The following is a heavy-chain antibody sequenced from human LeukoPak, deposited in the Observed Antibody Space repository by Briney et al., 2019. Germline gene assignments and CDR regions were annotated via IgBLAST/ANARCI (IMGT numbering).Heavy chain of an antibody. D-gene: IGHD5-24*01. CDR2: IHYSGST. V-gene: IGHV4-59*01. J-gene: IGHJ4*02. Sequence: PSETLSPTCSVSGGSISSSYWGWIRQPPGKGLEWIGYIHYSGSTNYNPSLKSRVTISLDSSKNQFSLKLSSVTAADTAVYYCARYHSIKVTFDYWGQGTLVTVSS. CDR3: ARYHSIKVTFDY. CDR1: GGSISSSY.